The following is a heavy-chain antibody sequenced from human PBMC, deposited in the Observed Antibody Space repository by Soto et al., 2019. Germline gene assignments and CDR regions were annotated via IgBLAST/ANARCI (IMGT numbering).Heavy chain of an antibody. CDR2: IYTAGGT. Sequence: EVQLVETGGGLIQPGGSLRLSCAASGFTVSNTYMTWVRQPPGKGLECVSVIYTAGGTNYADSVKGRFIISRDNSKNTLYLQMNSLRAEDTAVYYCARASPVAKGGFDPWGQGTLVT. CDR1: GFTVSNTY. D-gene: IGHD2-2*01. CDR3: ARASPVAKGGFDP. V-gene: IGHV3-53*02. J-gene: IGHJ5*02.